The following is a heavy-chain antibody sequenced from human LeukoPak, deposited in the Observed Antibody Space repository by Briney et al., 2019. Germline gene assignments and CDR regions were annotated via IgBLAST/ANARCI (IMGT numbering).Heavy chain of an antibody. CDR2: ISWNSGSI. D-gene: IGHD1-26*01. CDR1: GFTFDDYA. V-gene: IGHV3-9*01. J-gene: IGHJ4*02. Sequence: GGSLRLSCAASGFTFDDYAMHWVRQAPGKGLEWVSGISWNSGSIGYADSVKGRFTISRDNAKNSLYLQMNSLRAEDTALNYCAKGSNGGIVGSKGYWGQGTLVTVSS. CDR3: AKGSNGGIVGSKGY.